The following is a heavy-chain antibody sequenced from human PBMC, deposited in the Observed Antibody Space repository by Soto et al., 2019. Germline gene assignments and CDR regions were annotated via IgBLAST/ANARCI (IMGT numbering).Heavy chain of an antibody. D-gene: IGHD3-22*01. V-gene: IGHV1-69*06. CDR1: GGTFSSYA. Sequence: SVKVSCKASGGTFSSYAISWVRQAPGQGLEWMGGIIPIFGTANYAQKFQGRVTMTADKSNSTAYMELSSLRSEDTAVYYCAKLWVPYYYYGTAGAFDVWGEGTPVTVYS. CDR2: IIPIFGTA. J-gene: IGHJ6*04. CDR3: AKLWVPYYYYGTAGAFDV.